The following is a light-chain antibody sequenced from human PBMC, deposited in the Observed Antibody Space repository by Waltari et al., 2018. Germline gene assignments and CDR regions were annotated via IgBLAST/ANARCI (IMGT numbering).Light chain of an antibody. Sequence: QSVLTQPPSASGTPGQRVTISCSGSSANIGRNYVYWYQQLPGTAPSLLIYRDDNRPSGVADRVSRSKSGTSASLTISGLRSDDDAEYYCAAWDTSRTAFFVFGSGTKVTVL. CDR2: RDD. J-gene: IGLJ1*01. V-gene: IGLV1-47*01. CDR1: SANIGRNY. CDR3: AAWDTSRTAFFV.